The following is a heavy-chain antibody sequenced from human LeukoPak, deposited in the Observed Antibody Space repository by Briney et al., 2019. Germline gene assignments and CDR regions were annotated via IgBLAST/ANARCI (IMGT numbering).Heavy chain of an antibody. J-gene: IGHJ4*02. CDR2: INHSGST. D-gene: IGHD4-17*01. CDR3: ARVSSEDYGDLYYFDY. CDR1: GGSFSGYY. Sequence: SETLSLTXAVYGGSFSGYYWSWIRQPPGKGLEWIGEINHSGSTNYNPSLKSRVTISVGTSKNQFSLKLSSVTAADTAVYYCARVSSEDYGDLYYFDYWGQGTLVTVSS. V-gene: IGHV4-34*01.